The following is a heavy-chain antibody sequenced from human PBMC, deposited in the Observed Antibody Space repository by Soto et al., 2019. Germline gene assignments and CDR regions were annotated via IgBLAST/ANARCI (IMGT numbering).Heavy chain of an antibody. CDR3: VNQEQGYYYYMDG. V-gene: IGHV1-69*02. Sequence: ASVKVSCKASGGTFGSYTISWVRQAPGQGLEWMGRIIPILGIANYAQKFQGRVTITADKSTSTAYMELSSLRSEDTAVYYCVNQEQGYYYYMDGWGKGTTVTVSS. J-gene: IGHJ6*03. D-gene: IGHD6-13*01. CDR2: IIPILGIA. CDR1: GGTFGSYT.